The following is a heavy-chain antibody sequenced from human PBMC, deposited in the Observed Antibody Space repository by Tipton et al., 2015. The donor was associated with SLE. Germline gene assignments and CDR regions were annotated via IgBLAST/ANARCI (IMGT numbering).Heavy chain of an antibody. CDR1: GGSIDTHY. V-gene: IGHV4-39*01. J-gene: IGHJ3*02. CDR3: ARRSPVGDSWSGQGNDI. D-gene: IGHD3-3*01. CDR2: MFYSGTT. Sequence: TLSLPCTVSGGSIDTHYWSWIRPPPGKGLEWIGSMFYSGTTYYNPSLKSRVTISVDTSKNQFSLKLSSVTAADTAGYYCARRSPVGDSWSGQGNDIWGQGTLVTVSS.